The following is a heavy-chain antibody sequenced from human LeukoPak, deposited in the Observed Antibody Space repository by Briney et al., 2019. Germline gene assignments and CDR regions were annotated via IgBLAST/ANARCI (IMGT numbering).Heavy chain of an antibody. Sequence: GGSLRLSCAASGFTFSNYWMHWVRQAPGKGLVWVSLVNDDGSTTVYADSVKGRFTISRDNAKNTLYLQMNSLRAEDTAVYYCASSIAARPGYFDYWGQGTLVTVSS. J-gene: IGHJ4*02. V-gene: IGHV3-74*01. CDR3: ASSIAARPGYFDY. D-gene: IGHD6-6*01. CDR2: VNDDGSTT. CDR1: GFTFSNYW.